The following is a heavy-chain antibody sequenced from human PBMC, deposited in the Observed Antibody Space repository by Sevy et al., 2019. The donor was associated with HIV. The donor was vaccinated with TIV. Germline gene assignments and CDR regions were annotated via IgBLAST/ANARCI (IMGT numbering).Heavy chain of an antibody. Sequence: SLKISCAASGFTFDEFAMHWVRQVPGKGLEWVSGINWDSGAIGYADSVKGRVTTSRDNAKKSLYLQMNSLRGEDTALYYCAKDSRYSYGRGMDVWGQGTTVTVSS. CDR3: AKDSRYSYGRGMDV. D-gene: IGHD3-10*01. V-gene: IGHV3-9*01. J-gene: IGHJ6*02. CDR2: INWDSGAI. CDR1: GFTFDEFA.